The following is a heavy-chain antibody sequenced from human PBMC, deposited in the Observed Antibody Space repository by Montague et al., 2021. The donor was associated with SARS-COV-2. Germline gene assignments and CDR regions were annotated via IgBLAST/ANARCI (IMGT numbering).Heavy chain of an antibody. D-gene: IGHD1-26*01. CDR1: GGSISSDNYY. Sequence: TLSLTCTVSGGSISSDNYYWSCLRQHPGKGLVWIVYIHYSGSTDYNPSLNSRVSISVDTSKYQFALKLGSVTAAATAVYFCARDGTAGDWFDPWGQGTLVTVSS. CDR2: IHYSGST. V-gene: IGHV4-31*03. CDR3: ARDGTAGDWFDP. J-gene: IGHJ5*02.